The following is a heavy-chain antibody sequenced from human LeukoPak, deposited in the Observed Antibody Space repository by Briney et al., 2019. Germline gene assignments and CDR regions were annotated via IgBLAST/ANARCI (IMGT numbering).Heavy chain of an antibody. V-gene: IGHV1-18*01. Sequence: GASVKVSCKASGYTFTSYGISWVRQAPGQGLEWMGWISAYNGNTNYAQKLQGRVTMTTDTSTSTAYMELRSLRSDDTAVYYCARESGLRIAVAGIYYFDYWGQGTLVTVSS. J-gene: IGHJ4*02. CDR2: ISAYNGNT. D-gene: IGHD6-19*01. CDR3: ARESGLRIAVAGIYYFDY. CDR1: GYTFTSYG.